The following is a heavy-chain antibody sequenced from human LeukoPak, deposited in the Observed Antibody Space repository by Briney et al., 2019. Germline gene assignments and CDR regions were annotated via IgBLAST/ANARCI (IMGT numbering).Heavy chain of an antibody. J-gene: IGHJ4*02. D-gene: IGHD1-26*01. Sequence: GGSLRLSCSASGFTFDDYAMHWVRQVPGKGLEWVSGISWNNNNIEYADSVKGRFTVSRDNAKNSLYLHMNSLRAEDTALYYCVKDIEPDIVGATDYWGQGTLVTVSS. CDR3: VKDIEPDIVGATDY. CDR2: ISWNNNNI. V-gene: IGHV3-9*01. CDR1: GFTFDDYA.